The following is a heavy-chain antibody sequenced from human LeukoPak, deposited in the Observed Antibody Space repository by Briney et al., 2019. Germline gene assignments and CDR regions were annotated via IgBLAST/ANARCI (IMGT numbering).Heavy chain of an antibody. Sequence: SQTLSLTCAISGDSVSSNSAAWNWIRRSPSRGLEWLGRTYYRSKWYNDYAISVRSRITINPDTSKNQFSLHLNSVTPDDTAVYYCASALRTSGWYGYNWFDPWGQGTLVIVSS. D-gene: IGHD6-19*01. CDR1: GDSVSSNSAA. CDR3: ASALRTSGWYGYNWFDP. V-gene: IGHV6-1*01. CDR2: TYYRSKWYN. J-gene: IGHJ5*02.